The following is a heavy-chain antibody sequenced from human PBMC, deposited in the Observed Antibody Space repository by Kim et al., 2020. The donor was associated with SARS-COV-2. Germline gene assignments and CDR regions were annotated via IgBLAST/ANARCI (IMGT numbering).Heavy chain of an antibody. Sequence: SRMSRVTISVDTSKNQCSLKLSSVTAADTAVYYCARRRDYDFWSGLDFDYWGQGTLVTVSS. V-gene: IGHV4-34*01. J-gene: IGHJ4*02. D-gene: IGHD3-3*01. CDR3: ARRRDYDFWSGLDFDY.